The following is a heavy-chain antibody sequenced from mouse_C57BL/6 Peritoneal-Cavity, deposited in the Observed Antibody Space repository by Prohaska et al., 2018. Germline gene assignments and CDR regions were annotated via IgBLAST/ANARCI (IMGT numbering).Heavy chain of an antibody. CDR1: GYTFTDYN. V-gene: IGHV1-18*01. J-gene: IGHJ2*01. D-gene: IGHD2-1*01. CDR2: ITPNNGGT. CDR3: ARRGNDFDY. Sequence: ELQLQQPGPELVKPGASVKIPCKASGYTFTDYNMDWVNQSHGQSLEWIVDITPNNGGTIYNQKFKGKATLTVDKASSTGYMELRSLTSEDTAGYYCARRGNDFDYWGQGTTLTVSS.